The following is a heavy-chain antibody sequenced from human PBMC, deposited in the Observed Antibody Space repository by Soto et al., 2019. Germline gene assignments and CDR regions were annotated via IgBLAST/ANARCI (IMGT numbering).Heavy chain of an antibody. CDR1: GGSISSSSYYW. J-gene: IGHJ4*02. Sequence: SSETLSLTCTVSGGSISSSSYYWWNWVRQPPGRGLEWIGQISHSGSTNYNPSLTSRVTISVDKSKNHFSLKLTSVTAADTAVYYCARLGYGNNPYYFDYWGQGTLVTVSS. V-gene: IGHV4-4*02. CDR3: ARLGYGNNPYYFDY. CDR2: ISHSGST. D-gene: IGHD4-17*01.